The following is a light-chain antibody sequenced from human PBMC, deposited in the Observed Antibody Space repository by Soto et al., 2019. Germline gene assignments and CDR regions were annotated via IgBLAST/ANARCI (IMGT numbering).Light chain of an antibody. Sequence: EIVLTQSPGTLSLSPGERANLSCRSIQFIDSYLAWYRQIPGQAPRLLIYDASNRATGIPDRFSGGGSGTDFTLTISSLEPEDFAVYYCQQRRSWPPTITFGQGTRLEIK. CDR1: QFIDSY. CDR2: DAS. V-gene: IGKV3-11*01. CDR3: QQRRSWPPTIT. J-gene: IGKJ5*01.